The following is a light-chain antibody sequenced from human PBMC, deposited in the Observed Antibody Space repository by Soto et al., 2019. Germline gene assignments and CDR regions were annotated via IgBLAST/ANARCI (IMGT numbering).Light chain of an antibody. CDR3: QQYNNWPPWT. Sequence: EIVVTQSPATLSVSPGERATLSCRASQSIGTDLAWYQQKPGQAPRLLIYDASNRATGIPARFSGSGSGTDFTLTISSLEPEDFAVYYCQQYNNWPPWTFGQGTKVDIK. CDR2: DAS. V-gene: IGKV3D-15*01. CDR1: QSIGTD. J-gene: IGKJ1*01.